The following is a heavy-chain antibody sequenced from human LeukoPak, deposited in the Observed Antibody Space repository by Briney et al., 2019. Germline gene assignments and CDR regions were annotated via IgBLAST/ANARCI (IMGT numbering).Heavy chain of an antibody. CDR3: AREVDVRGVEAASNAFDI. Sequence: ASVKVSCKASGYTFITYGISWVRQAPGQGLEWMGWISAYNDNTNYAQKFQGRVTMTTDTSTSTAYMELRSLRSDDTAVYYCAREVDVRGVEAASNAFDIWGQGTMVTVSS. CDR1: GYTFITYG. D-gene: IGHD3-10*01. J-gene: IGHJ3*02. CDR2: ISAYNDNT. V-gene: IGHV1-18*01.